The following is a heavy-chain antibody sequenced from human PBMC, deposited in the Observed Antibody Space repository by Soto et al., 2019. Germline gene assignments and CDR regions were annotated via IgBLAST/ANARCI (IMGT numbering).Heavy chain of an antibody. Sequence: GGSLRLSCAASGFTFSSYAMHWVRQAPGKGLEWVAVISYDGSNKYYADSVKGRFTISRDNSKNTLYLQMNSLRAEDTAVYYCARDSYDDMMIDYWGQGTLVTVSS. D-gene: IGHD3-16*01. CDR2: ISYDGSNK. V-gene: IGHV3-30-3*01. CDR1: GFTFSSYA. CDR3: ARDSYDDMMIDY. J-gene: IGHJ4*02.